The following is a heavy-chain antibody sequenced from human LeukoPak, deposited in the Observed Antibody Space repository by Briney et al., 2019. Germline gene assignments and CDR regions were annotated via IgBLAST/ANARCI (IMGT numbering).Heavy chain of an antibody. J-gene: IGHJ4*02. CDR2: IWYDGSNK. CDR3: ARGWSSADY. CDR1: GFTFSSYG. D-gene: IGHD3-3*01. V-gene: IGHV3-33*01. Sequence: GRSLRLSCAASGFTFSSYGMHWVRQAPGKGLEWVAVIWYDGSNKYYADSVKGRFTISRDNSKNTVYLQMNSLRAEDTAVYYCARGWSSADYWGQGTLVTVSS.